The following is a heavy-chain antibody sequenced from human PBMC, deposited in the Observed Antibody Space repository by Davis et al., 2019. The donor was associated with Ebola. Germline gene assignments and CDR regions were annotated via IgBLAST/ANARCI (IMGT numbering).Heavy chain of an antibody. Sequence: GGSLRLSCAASGSTPSDYYMSWTRQAPGKGLEWASSIRRSVTTIYYSDPVRGRFTVSRDNAKNSLYMQMNSLRAEDTAVYFCARDKRSSWYGGMDVWGQGTTVTVSS. D-gene: IGHD6-19*01. V-gene: IGHV3-11*01. J-gene: IGHJ6*02. CDR2: IRRSVTTI. CDR3: ARDKRSSWYGGMDV. CDR1: GSTPSDYY.